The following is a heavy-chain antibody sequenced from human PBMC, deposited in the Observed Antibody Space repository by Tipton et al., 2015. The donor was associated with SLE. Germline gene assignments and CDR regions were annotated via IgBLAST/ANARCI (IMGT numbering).Heavy chain of an antibody. Sequence: TLSLTCTVSGGSISSGSYYWSWIRQPAGKGLEWIGHIYTSGSTNYNPSLKSRVTISVGTSKNQFSLKLSSVTAADTAVYYCASITMIVGYYGMDVWGQGTTVTVSS. CDR3: ASITMIVGYYGMDV. J-gene: IGHJ6*02. CDR2: IYTSGST. D-gene: IGHD3-22*01. CDR1: GGSISSGSYY. V-gene: IGHV4-61*09.